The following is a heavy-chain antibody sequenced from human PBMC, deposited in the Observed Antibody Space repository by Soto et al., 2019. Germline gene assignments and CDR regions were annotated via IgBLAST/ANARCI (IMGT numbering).Heavy chain of an antibody. CDR2: INAGNGNT. D-gene: IGHD3-3*01. CDR1: GYTFTSYA. CDR3: ARSPKTIFGVVMGNY. Sequence: GVSVKVACKASGYTFTSYAVGWVRQAPGQRLEWMGWINAGNGNTKYSQKFQGRVTITRDTSASTAYMELSSLRSKDTAVYYCARSPKTIFGVVMGNYWGHGTLVIVSS. J-gene: IGHJ4*01. V-gene: IGHV1-3*01.